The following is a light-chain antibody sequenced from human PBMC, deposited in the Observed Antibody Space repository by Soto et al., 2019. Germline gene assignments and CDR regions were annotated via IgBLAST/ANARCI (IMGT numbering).Light chain of an antibody. J-gene: IGLJ2*01. Sequence: QSALTQPASVSGSPGQSITVSCTGSSSDFGDDKYVSWYQQQPGKGPNLLIYGVNSRPSGISNRFSGSKSGNTASLTISGRQVEDEAEYYCSSYTTNITPVVFGGGTKLTVL. CDR3: SSYTTNITPVV. CDR2: GVN. CDR1: SSDFGDDKY. V-gene: IGLV2-14*01.